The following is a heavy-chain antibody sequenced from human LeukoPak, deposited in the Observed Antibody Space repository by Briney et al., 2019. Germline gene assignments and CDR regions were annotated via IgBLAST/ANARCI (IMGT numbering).Heavy chain of an antibody. V-gene: IGHV1-2*02. CDR1: GYTFTSYA. Sequence: ASVKVSCKASGYTFTSYAMHWVRQAPGQRLEWMGWINPKSGGTNYAQKFQGRVTMTRDTSISTAYMELSRLRSDDTAVYYCARDRYYDFWSGSWDYWGRGTLVTVSS. CDR3: ARDRYYDFWSGSWDY. CDR2: INPKSGGT. J-gene: IGHJ4*02. D-gene: IGHD3-3*01.